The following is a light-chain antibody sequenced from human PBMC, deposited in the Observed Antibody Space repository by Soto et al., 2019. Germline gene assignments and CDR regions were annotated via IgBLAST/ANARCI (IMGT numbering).Light chain of an antibody. CDR2: NND. CDR3: AAWDDSLNGRWV. V-gene: IGLV1-44*01. Sequence: QLVLTQPPSASATPGQRVTISCSGSNSNIGSNAVNWYQLLPGTAPKLLIYNNDQRPSGVPDRFSGSKSGTSASLAISGLQSEDEADYYCAAWDDSLNGRWVFGGGTKLTVL. J-gene: IGLJ3*02. CDR1: NSNIGSNA.